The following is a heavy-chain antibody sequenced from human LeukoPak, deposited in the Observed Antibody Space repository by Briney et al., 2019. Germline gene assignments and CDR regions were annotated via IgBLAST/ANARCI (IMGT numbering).Heavy chain of an antibody. CDR3: AREKTQYYDFWSGYFPNWFDP. Sequence: SETLSLTCTVSGGSINSYYWGWIRQPPGKGLEWIGSIYYSGSTYYNPSLKSRVTISVDTSKNQFSLKLSSVTAADTAVYYCAREKTQYYDFWSGYFPNWFDPWGQGTLVTVSS. J-gene: IGHJ5*02. CDR1: GGSINSYY. D-gene: IGHD3-3*01. CDR2: IYYSGST. V-gene: IGHV4-39*07.